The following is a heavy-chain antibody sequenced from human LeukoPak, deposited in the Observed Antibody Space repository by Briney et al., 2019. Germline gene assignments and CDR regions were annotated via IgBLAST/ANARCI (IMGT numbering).Heavy chain of an antibody. J-gene: IGHJ6*03. CDR1: GGSISSGSYY. Sequence: PSETLSLTCTVSGGSISSGSYYWSWIRQPAGKGLEWIGRIYTSGSTNYNPSLKSRVTISVDTSKNQFSLKLSSVTAADTAVYYCASSGSYSYYYYMDVWAKGPRSPSP. V-gene: IGHV4-61*02. CDR3: ASSGSYSYYYYMDV. D-gene: IGHD1-26*01. CDR2: IYTSGST.